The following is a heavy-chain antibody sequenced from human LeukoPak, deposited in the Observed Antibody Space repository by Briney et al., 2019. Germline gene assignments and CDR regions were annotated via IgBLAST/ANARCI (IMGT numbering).Heavy chain of an antibody. Sequence: GGSLRLSCAASGFTFSSYAMSWVRQAPGRGLEWVSAISGSGGSTYYADSVKGRFTISRDNSKNTLYLQMNSLRAEDTAVYCCAKGTTALCFDYWGQGTLVTVSS. CDR3: AKGTTALCFDY. CDR2: ISGSGGST. J-gene: IGHJ4*02. V-gene: IGHV3-23*01. D-gene: IGHD4-17*01. CDR1: GFTFSSYA.